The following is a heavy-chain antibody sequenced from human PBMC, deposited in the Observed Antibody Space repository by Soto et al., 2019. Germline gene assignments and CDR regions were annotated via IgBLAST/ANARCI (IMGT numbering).Heavy chain of an antibody. D-gene: IGHD3-10*01. J-gene: IGHJ6*02. Sequence: QLQLQESGSGLVKPSQTLSLTCAVSGGSISSGGYSWSWIRQPPGTSLEWIGDIYPSGSTYYNPSLKSRVTISVYRCKNQFSLKLSSVTASDTAVYECATYGSRSYFCMDVWGQGTTVTVAS. CDR2: IYPSGST. CDR3: ATYGSRSYFCMDV. CDR1: GGSISSGGYS. V-gene: IGHV4-30-2*01.